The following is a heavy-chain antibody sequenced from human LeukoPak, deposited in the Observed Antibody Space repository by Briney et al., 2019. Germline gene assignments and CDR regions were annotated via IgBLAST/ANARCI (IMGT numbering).Heavy chain of an antibody. D-gene: IGHD3-22*01. CDR3: ARQHSSGYYYFDY. Sequence: SETLSLTCAVYGGSFSGYYWSWIRQPPGKGLEWIGEINHSGSTNYNPSLRSRVTISVDTSKNQFSLKLSSVTAADTAVYYCARQHSSGYYYFDYWGQGTLVTVSS. CDR2: INHSGST. V-gene: IGHV4-34*01. J-gene: IGHJ4*02. CDR1: GGSFSGYY.